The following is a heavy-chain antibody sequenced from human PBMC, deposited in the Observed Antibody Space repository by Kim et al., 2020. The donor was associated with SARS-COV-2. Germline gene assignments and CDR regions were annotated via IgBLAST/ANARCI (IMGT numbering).Heavy chain of an antibody. D-gene: IGHD1-26*01. V-gene: IGHV3-21*01. J-gene: IGHJ4*02. Sequence: YADPVKGRSTIPRYNANNSLYLQMNSLSAEDTSVYYCARDPIVGATTWDYWGQGTLVTVSS. CDR3: ARDPIVGATTWDY.